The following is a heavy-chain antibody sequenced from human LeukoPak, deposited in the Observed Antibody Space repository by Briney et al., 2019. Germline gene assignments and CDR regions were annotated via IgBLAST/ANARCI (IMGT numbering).Heavy chain of an antibody. J-gene: IGHJ6*02. D-gene: IGHD2-2*01. V-gene: IGHV3-33*01. CDR2: IWYDGNNK. CDR1: GFTFSSYG. CDR3: ARAYDGVPTAYYYYGMDV. Sequence: GGSLRLSCAASGFTFSSYGMHWVRQAPGKGLEWVAVIWYDGNNKYYADSVKGRFTISRDNSKNTLYLQMNSLRAEDTAVYYCARAYDGVPTAYYYYGMDVWGQGTMVTVSS.